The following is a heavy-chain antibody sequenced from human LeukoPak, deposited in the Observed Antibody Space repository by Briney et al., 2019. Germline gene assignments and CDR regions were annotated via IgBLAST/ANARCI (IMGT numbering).Heavy chain of an antibody. CDR3: ATGRYYYDSSGYRLSY. J-gene: IGHJ4*02. Sequence: ASVKVSCKVSGYTLTELSMHWVRQAPGKGLEWMGGFDPEDGETIYAQKLQGRVTMTEDTSTDTAYMELSSLRSEDTAVYYCATGRYYYDSSGYRLSYWGQGTLVTVSS. D-gene: IGHD3-22*01. CDR1: GYTLTELS. V-gene: IGHV1-24*01. CDR2: FDPEDGET.